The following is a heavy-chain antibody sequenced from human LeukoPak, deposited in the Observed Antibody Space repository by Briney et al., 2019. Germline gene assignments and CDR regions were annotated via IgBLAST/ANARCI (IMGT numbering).Heavy chain of an antibody. CDR2: IYTSGRT. CDR1: GGSISSNY. Sequence: SETLSLTCTVSGGSISSNYWSWLRQAAGKGVEWIGRIYTSGRTNYNPSQKSRVNMSVDTSKNQFSLKLSSVTAADTAVYYCARQVVVAANIYYFDYWGQGTLVTVSS. D-gene: IGHD2-15*01. V-gene: IGHV4-4*07. J-gene: IGHJ4*02. CDR3: ARQVVVAANIYYFDY.